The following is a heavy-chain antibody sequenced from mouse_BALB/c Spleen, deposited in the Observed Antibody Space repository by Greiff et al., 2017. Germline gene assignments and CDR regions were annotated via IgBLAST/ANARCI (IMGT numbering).Heavy chain of an antibody. Sequence: DVQLQESGPGLVKPSQSLSLTCSVTGYSITSGYYWNWIRQFPGNKLEWMGYISYDGSNNYNPSLKNRISITRDTSKNQFFLKLNSVTTEDTATYYCASLYGNYAWFAYWGQGTLVTVSA. CDR3: ASLYGNYAWFAY. V-gene: IGHV3-6*02. D-gene: IGHD2-1*01. CDR2: ISYDGSN. CDR1: GYSITSGYY. J-gene: IGHJ3*01.